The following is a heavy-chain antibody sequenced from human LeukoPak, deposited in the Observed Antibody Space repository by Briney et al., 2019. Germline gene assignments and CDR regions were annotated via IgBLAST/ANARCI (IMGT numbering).Heavy chain of an antibody. CDR3: AKAFLKVGATLFDY. CDR1: GFTFSSYG. V-gene: IGHV3-30*18. CDR2: ISYDGSNK. J-gene: IGHJ4*02. D-gene: IGHD1-26*01. Sequence: GGSLRLSCAASGFTFSSYGMHWVRQAPGKGLEWVAVISYDGSNKYYADSVKGRFTISRDNSKNTLYLQMNSLRAEDTAVYYCAKAFLKVGATLFDYGGREPLVTVSS.